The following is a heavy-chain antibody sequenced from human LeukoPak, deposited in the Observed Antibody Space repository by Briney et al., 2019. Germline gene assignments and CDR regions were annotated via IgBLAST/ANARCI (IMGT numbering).Heavy chain of an antibody. Sequence: SVKVSCKASGGTFSSYAISWVRQAPGQGLEWMGGIIPIFGTANYAQKFQGRVTITADESTSTAYMELSSLRSEGTAVYYCARETRDPIGYCSGGSCWTFDPWGQGTLVTVSS. D-gene: IGHD2-15*01. CDR3: ARETRDPIGYCSGGSCWTFDP. J-gene: IGHJ5*02. V-gene: IGHV1-69*01. CDR2: IIPIFGTA. CDR1: GGTFSSYA.